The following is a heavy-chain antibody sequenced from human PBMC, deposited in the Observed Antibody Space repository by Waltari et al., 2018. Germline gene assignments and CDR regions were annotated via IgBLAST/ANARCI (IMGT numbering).Heavy chain of an antibody. V-gene: IGHV1-24*01. J-gene: IGHJ3*02. CDR1: GYTLTELS. CDR2: FDPEDGET. CDR3: ATWDGSPGAFDI. D-gene: IGHD1-26*01. Sequence: QVQLVQSGAEVKKPGASVKVSCKVSGYTLTELSMPWVRQAPGKGLEGMGGFDPEDGETIYAQKFQGRVTMTEDTSTDTAYMELSSLRSEDTAVYYCATWDGSPGAFDIWGQGTMVTVSS.